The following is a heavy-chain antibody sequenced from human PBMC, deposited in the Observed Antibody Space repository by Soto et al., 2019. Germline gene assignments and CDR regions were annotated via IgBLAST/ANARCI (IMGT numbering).Heavy chain of an antibody. CDR3: SRGRPPRY. CDR2: IDHSGST. J-gene: IGHJ4*02. CDR1: DGSFSGYY. Sequence: QVQLQQRGAGLWKPSETLSLTCTVSDGSFSGYYWSWIRQPPGKGLEWIGDIDHSGSTHYSPSLKSRLTMSVGTSKNQFSLHLTSVTAADTALYYCSRGRPPRYWGQGTLVTVSS. V-gene: IGHV4-34*02.